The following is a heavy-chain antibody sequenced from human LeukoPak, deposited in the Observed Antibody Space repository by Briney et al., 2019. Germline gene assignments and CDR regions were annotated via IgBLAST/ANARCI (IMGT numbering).Heavy chain of an antibody. J-gene: IGHJ5*02. V-gene: IGHV1-2*02. CDR3: ARATGYSSRKRFDP. CDR1: GYTFTGYY. CDR2: INPNSGGT. Sequence: GASVKVSCKASGYTFTGYYMHWVRQAPGQGLEWMGWINPNSGGTNYAQKFQGRVTMTRDTSISTAYMELSRLRSDDTGVYYCARATGYSSRKRFDPWGQGTLVSVCS. D-gene: IGHD6-13*01.